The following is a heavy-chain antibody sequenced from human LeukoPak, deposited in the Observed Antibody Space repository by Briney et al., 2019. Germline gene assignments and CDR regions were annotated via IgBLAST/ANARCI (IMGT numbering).Heavy chain of an antibody. Sequence: NPSETLSLTCTVSGGSISNYYWSWIRQPPGKGPEWIGYVYYSGSTTYNPSLKSRVTISVDTSKNQFSLKLSSVTAADTAVYYCARDGYNSFDSWGQGTLVTVSS. D-gene: IGHD5-24*01. CDR3: ARDGYNSFDS. CDR2: VYYSGST. CDR1: GGSISNYY. J-gene: IGHJ4*02. V-gene: IGHV4-59*01.